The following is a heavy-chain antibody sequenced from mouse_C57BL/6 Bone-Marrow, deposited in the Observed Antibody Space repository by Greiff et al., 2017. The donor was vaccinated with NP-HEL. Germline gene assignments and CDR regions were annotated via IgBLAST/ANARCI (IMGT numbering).Heavy chain of an antibody. CDR2: ISYDGSN. CDR1: GYSITSGYY. J-gene: IGHJ4*01. Sequence: EVQLVESGPGLVKPSQSLSLTCSVTGYSITSGYYWNWIRQSPGNKPEWMGYISYDGSNNYNPSLKNRITITRDTSKNQFFLKLNSVTTEDTATYYCARVITTVVARGAMDYWGQGTSVTVSS. D-gene: IGHD1-1*01. CDR3: ARVITTVVARGAMDY. V-gene: IGHV3-6*01.